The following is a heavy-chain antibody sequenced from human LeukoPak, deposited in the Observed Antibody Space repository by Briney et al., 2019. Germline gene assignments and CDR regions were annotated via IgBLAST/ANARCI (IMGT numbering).Heavy chain of an antibody. CDR2: IIPIFGTA. V-gene: IGHV1-69*05. CDR1: GRTFSSYA. Sequence: SVEVSCKSSGRTFSSYAISWVRQAPGQGLEWMGRIIPIFGTANYAQKFQGRVTITTDESTSTAYMELSSLRSEDTAVYYCAYGDYDWYFDLWGRGTLVTVSS. D-gene: IGHD4-17*01. J-gene: IGHJ2*01. CDR3: AYGDYDWYFDL.